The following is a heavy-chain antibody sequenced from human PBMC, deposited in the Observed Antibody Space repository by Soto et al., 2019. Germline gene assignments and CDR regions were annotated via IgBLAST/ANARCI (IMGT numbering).Heavy chain of an antibody. CDR3: TTGPPGYITIFGVVDSYYYGMDV. CDR2: IKSKTDGGTT. J-gene: IGHJ6*02. V-gene: IGHV3-15*07. Sequence: GGSLRLSCAASGFTFSNAWMNWVRQAPGKGLEWVGRIKSKTDGGTTDYAAPVKGRFTTSRDDSKNTLYLQMNSLKTEDTAVYYCTTGPPGYITIFGVVDSYYYGMDVWGQGTTVTVSS. CDR1: GFTFSNAW. D-gene: IGHD3-3*01.